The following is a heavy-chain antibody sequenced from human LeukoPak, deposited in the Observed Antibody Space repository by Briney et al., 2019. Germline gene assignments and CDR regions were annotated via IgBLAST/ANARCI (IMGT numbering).Heavy chain of an antibody. CDR1: GFTFSNVW. CDR2: IKSKSDGGTT. CDR3: TTDILHDSSGYYANFDY. Sequence: GGSLRLSCAASGFTFSNVWMSWVRQAPGKGLECVGHIKSKSDGGTTDYAAPVKGRFTISRDDSKNALYLQMNSLETEDTAVYYCTTDILHDSSGYYANFDYWGHGTLVTVSS. J-gene: IGHJ4*01. V-gene: IGHV3-15*01. D-gene: IGHD3-22*01.